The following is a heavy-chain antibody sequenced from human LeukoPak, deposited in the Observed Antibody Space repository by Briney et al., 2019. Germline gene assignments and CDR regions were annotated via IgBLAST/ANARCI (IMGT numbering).Heavy chain of an antibody. CDR1: GFTLTNYP. J-gene: IGHJ4*02. V-gene: IGHV3-23*01. CDR2: ISGSGDNT. Sequence: GGSLRLSCAASGFTLTNYPMSWVRQAPGKGLEWVSRISGSGDNTYYADSVKGRFTISRDNSKNTLYVQVNSLGTEDTAAYYCAKGSYYDSSGSFYFDYWGQGTLVTVSS. CDR3: AKGSYYDSSGSFYFDY. D-gene: IGHD3-22*01.